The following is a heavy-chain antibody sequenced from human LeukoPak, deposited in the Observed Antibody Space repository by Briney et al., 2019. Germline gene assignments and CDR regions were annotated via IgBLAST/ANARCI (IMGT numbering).Heavy chain of an antibody. Sequence: SETLSLTCTVSGGSISRYYWSWIRQPPVRGLEWIGYIDYSGSSNSNPSLKSRVTIPLDTSNNQFSLKLSSVTAADTAVYYCARGLRLSAAGTNFDSWGQGTLVTVSS. CDR1: GGSISRYY. CDR3: ARGLRLSAAGTNFDS. V-gene: IGHV4-59*01. CDR2: IDYSGSS. J-gene: IGHJ4*02. D-gene: IGHD6-13*01.